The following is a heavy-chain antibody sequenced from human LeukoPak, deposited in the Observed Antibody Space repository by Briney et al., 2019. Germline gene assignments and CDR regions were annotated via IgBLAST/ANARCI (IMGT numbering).Heavy chain of an antibody. V-gene: IGHV1-8*01. Sequence: ASVKVSCKASGYTFTSYDINWVRQATGRGLEWMGWMNPNSGNTGYAQKFQGRVTMTRNTSISTAYMELSSLRSEDTAVYYCARVSLYCGGDCYSVGLDYWGQGTLVTVSS. J-gene: IGHJ4*02. CDR2: MNPNSGNT. CDR1: GYTFTSYD. D-gene: IGHD2-21*02. CDR3: ARVSLYCGGDCYSVGLDY.